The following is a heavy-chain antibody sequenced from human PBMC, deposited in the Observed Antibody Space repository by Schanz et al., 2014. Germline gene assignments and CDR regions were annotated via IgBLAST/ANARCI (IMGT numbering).Heavy chain of an antibody. D-gene: IGHD5-12*01. Sequence: QVQLVQSGAEVKKPGASVKVSCKASGYTFTSYYRHWVRQAPGQGLEWLGIINPTGGRTNYAPKFQCRVTMTRDTSTSTVYMELSSLRSEDTAVYYCARDSTINAGGAFHAWGQGTMVIVSS. CDR3: ARDSTINAGGAFHA. CDR2: INPTGGRT. CDR1: GYTFTSYY. V-gene: IGHV1-46*01. J-gene: IGHJ3*01.